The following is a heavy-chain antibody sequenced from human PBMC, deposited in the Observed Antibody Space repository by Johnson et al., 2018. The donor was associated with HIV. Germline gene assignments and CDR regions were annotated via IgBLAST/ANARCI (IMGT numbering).Heavy chain of an antibody. Sequence: VQLVESGGGLVQPGGSLRLSCAASGFTFSSYAMSWVRQAPGKGLEWVSTISESGDSTYYADSVKGRFTISRDNSKNTLYLQMNSLRAEDTAVYYCARAGSSSDDAFDIWGQGTMVTVSS. D-gene: IGHD6-6*01. J-gene: IGHJ3*02. CDR3: ARAGSSSDDAFDI. V-gene: IGHV3-23*04. CDR2: ISESGDST. CDR1: GFTFSSYA.